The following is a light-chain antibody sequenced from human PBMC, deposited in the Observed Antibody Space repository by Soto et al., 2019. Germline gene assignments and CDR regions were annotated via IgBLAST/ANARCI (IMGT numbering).Light chain of an antibody. CDR1: SSDVGRYNL. Sequence: QSVLTQPASVSGSPRQSITISCTGTSSDVGRYNLVSWYQQQSGKAPKLMIYEGSKRPSGVSNRFSGSKSGNTASLRISGLQAEDEGDYYCCAYAGSSTLVFGGGTKVTVL. J-gene: IGLJ2*01. CDR2: EGS. CDR3: CAYAGSSTLV. V-gene: IGLV2-23*01.